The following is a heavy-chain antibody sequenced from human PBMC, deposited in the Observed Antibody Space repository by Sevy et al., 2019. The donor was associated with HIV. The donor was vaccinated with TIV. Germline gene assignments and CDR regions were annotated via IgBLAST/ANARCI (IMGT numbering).Heavy chain of an antibody. D-gene: IGHD6-13*01. V-gene: IGHV3-11*01. J-gene: IGHJ4*02. Sequence: GGSLRLSCAASGFTFSDYYMSWIRQAPGKGLEWVSYIGSSGSTIYYADSVKGRFTISRDNAKSSLYLQMNSLRAEDTAVYYCAREQLTPYFDYWGQGTLVTVSS. CDR3: AREQLTPYFDY. CDR1: GFTFSDYY. CDR2: IGSSGSTI.